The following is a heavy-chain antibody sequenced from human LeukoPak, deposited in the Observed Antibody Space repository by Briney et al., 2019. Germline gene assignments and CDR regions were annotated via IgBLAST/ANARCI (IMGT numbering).Heavy chain of an antibody. CDR1: GFTFSNYV. V-gene: IGHV3-23*01. CDR3: AKVRAPSGWFNSDY. J-gene: IGHJ4*02. CDR2: ISGSGDST. D-gene: IGHD6-19*01. Sequence: GGSLRLSCAASGFTFSNYVMSWVRQAPGKGLEWVSGISGSGDSTYHADSVKGRFTISRDNSKNTLYLQMNSLRVEDTAAYYCAKVRAPSGWFNSDYWGQGTLVTVSS.